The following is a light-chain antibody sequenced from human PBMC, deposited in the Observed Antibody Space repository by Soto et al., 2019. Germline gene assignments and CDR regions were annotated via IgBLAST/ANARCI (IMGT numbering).Light chain of an antibody. V-gene: IGLV3-21*04. CDR3: QVWDIMTDNYV. CDR2: YDS. Sequence: SYELTQPPSVSVAPEKTATITCGGNNIGDKRVHWYRQKPGQAPVLLISYDSDRPSGIPERFSGSNSGNTATLTISRVEAGDAADYYCQVWDIMTDNYVFGGGTKVTVL. J-gene: IGLJ1*01. CDR1: NIGDKR.